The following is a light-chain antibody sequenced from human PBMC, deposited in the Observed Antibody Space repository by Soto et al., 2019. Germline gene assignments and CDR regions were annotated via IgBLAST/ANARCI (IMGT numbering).Light chain of an antibody. CDR1: QGISTY. CDR2: GAS. Sequence: DIQMTQSPSSLSASVGDRVTITCRASQGISTYLAWYQQKPGKVPKLLIYGASTLQSGVPSRFSGSGSGTDFTLTISSLQPEDVATYYCQKYNSASLLTFGGGTKVDIK. J-gene: IGKJ4*01. CDR3: QKYNSASLLT. V-gene: IGKV1-27*01.